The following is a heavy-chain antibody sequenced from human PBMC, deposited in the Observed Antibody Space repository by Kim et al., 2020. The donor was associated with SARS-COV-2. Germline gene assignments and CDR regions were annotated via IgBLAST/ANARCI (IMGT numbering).Heavy chain of an antibody. Sequence: SVKCRFTISRDNATNSLYLQMNSLRAEDTALYYCAKGGSGWHYYYYGMDVWGQGTTVTVSS. J-gene: IGHJ6*02. CDR3: AKGGSGWHYYYYGMDV. V-gene: IGHV3-9*01. D-gene: IGHD6-19*01.